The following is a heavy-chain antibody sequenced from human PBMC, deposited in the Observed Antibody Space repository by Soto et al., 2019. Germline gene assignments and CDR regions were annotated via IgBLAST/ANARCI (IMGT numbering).Heavy chain of an antibody. CDR2: ISGSGGST. V-gene: IGHV3-23*01. J-gene: IGHJ5*02. CDR1: GFTFSSYA. D-gene: IGHD3-3*01. Sequence: GESLKISCAASGFTFSSYAMSWVRQAPGKGLEWVSAISGSGGSTYYADSVKGRFTISRDNSKNTLYLQMNSLRAEDTAVYYCAKVDPEWDFWSGSPNWFDPWGQGTLVTVSS. CDR3: AKVDPEWDFWSGSPNWFDP.